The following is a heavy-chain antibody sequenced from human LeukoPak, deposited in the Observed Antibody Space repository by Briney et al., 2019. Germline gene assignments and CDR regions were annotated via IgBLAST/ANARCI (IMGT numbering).Heavy chain of an antibody. V-gene: IGHV4-39*01. CDR1: GGSIRSRSYY. CDR2: IYYSGLT. CDR3: ARHGSGSSSSWYDN. J-gene: IGHJ5*02. D-gene: IGHD6-13*01. Sequence: SETLSLTCTVSGGSIRSRSYYWGWIRQPPGKGMEWIGSIYYSGLTYNNPPLKSRVTISVDTSKNQFSLKVSSVSAADTAVYYCARHGSGSSSSWYDNWGQGTLVTVSP.